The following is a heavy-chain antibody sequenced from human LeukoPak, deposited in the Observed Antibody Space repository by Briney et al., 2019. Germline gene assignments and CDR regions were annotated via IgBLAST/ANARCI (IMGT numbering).Heavy chain of an antibody. V-gene: IGHV3-7*01. D-gene: IGHD3-3*01. J-gene: IGHJ4*02. Sequence: RQVPGKXLEWVANIKEDGSAKYYVDSVKGRFTISRDNAKKSLYLQMDSLRAEDSAVYYCASGYLDDFWSGHFWGQGTQVTVSS. CDR3: ASGYLDDFWSGHF. CDR2: IKEDGSAK.